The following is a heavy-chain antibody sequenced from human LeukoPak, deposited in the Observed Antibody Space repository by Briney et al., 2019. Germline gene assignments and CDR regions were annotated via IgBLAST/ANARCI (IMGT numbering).Heavy chain of an antibody. CDR1: GGSINSYY. V-gene: IGHV4-59*01. D-gene: IGHD5-18*01. J-gene: IGHJ5*02. CDR2: INYSGST. Sequence: SETLSLTCTVSGGSINSYYWSWIRQSPGKGLEWIGYINYSGSTNYNPSPKGRVTMSVDTSKNQVSLKLSSVTAADTAVYYCAKGYNYAYGWFDPWGQGTLVTVSS. CDR3: AKGYNYAYGWFDP.